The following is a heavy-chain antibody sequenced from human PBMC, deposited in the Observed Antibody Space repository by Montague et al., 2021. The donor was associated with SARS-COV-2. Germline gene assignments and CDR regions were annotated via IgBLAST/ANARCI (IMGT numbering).Heavy chain of an antibody. Sequence: SETLSLTCNVSGGSMNDYYWSWTRQSPGKGLEWIGYIYYTGTTNXNPSLKSRVTISIDTSNNHFSLNLKSVTAADSAVYYCAGGAGIVGATDWGQGTLVAVSS. D-gene: IGHD1-26*01. CDR3: AGGAGIVGATD. CDR2: IYYTGTT. V-gene: IGHV4-59*01. J-gene: IGHJ4*02. CDR1: GGSMNDYY.